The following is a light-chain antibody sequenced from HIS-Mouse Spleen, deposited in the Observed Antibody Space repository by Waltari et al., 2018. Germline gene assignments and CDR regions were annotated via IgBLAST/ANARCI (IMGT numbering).Light chain of an antibody. Sequence: SYELTQPPSVSVSPGQTARIPFSRESLPTKYAYLYQQKSGQAPVLVIYEDSKRPSGIPERFSGSSSGTMATLTISGAQVEDEADYYCYSTDSSGNHRVFGGGTKLTVL. V-gene: IGLV3-10*01. CDR2: EDS. CDR1: SLPTKY. CDR3: YSTDSSGNHRV. J-gene: IGLJ2*01.